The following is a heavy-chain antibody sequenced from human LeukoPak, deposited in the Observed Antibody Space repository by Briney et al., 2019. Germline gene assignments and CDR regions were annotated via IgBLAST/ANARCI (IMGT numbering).Heavy chain of an antibody. Sequence: SQTLSLTCTVSGGSISSGGYYWSWLRQHPGTGLEWLGFISHSGSTYYNPSLKSRVTISVDRSRNQLSLTLSSVTAADTAVYCCASGDYPSRDYYFDYWGQGTLVTVSS. CDR1: GGSISSGGYY. D-gene: IGHD4-17*01. CDR2: ISHSGST. J-gene: IGHJ4*02. CDR3: ASGDYPSRDYYFDY. V-gene: IGHV4-31*03.